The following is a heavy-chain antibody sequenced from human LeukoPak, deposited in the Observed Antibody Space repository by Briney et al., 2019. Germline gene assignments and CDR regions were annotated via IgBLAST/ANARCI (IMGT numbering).Heavy chain of an antibody. Sequence: SEALSLTCTVSGGSIGSSYYYWGWIRQPPGRGLEWIGSIYYSGSTYYNPSLKSRVTISEDTSKNQFSLKLNSVTAADTAVYYCARHRIAARGSFDYWGLGTLVTVSS. D-gene: IGHD6-6*01. CDR3: ARHRIAARGSFDY. CDR2: IYYSGST. J-gene: IGHJ4*02. V-gene: IGHV4-39*01. CDR1: GGSIGSSYYY.